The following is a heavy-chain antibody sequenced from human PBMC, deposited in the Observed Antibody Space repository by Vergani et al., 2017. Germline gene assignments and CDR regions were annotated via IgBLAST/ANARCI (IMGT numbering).Heavy chain of an antibody. CDR3: AKFTTVTTLDY. V-gene: IGHV3-23*01. D-gene: IGHD4-17*01. CDR1: GFTFSSYD. J-gene: IGHJ4*02. Sequence: EVQLLESGGGLVQPGGSLRLSCAASGFTFSSYDMSWVRQAPGKGLEWVSAISGSGGSTYYADSVKCRFTISRENTKSTLYLQMNSLRAEDTAVYYCAKFTTVTTLDYWGQGTLVTVSS. CDR2: ISGSGGST.